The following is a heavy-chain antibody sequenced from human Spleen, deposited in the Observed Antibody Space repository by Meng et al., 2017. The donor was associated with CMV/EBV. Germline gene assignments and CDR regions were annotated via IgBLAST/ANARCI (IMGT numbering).Heavy chain of an antibody. Sequence: LSLTCAASGFTFSSYAMSWVRQGPGKGLEWVSGISGSAGSTYYADSAKGRFTISRDNSKNTLYLQMNSLRAEDTAVYYCARGSYYDSSGHTDYWGQGTLVTVSS. D-gene: IGHD3-22*01. V-gene: IGHV3-23*01. CDR2: ISGSAGST. J-gene: IGHJ4*02. CDR3: ARGSYYDSSGHTDY. CDR1: GFTFSSYA.